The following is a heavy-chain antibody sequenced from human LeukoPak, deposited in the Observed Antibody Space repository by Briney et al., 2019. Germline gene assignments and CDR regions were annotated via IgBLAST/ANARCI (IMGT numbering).Heavy chain of an antibody. J-gene: IGHJ4*02. V-gene: IGHV3-23*01. CDR2: ISPSGDIT. D-gene: IGHD6-13*01. CDR3: ARDGGSSWYFDY. Sequence: GGSLRLSCAASGFTFSDYYMTWIRQAPGKGLEWVSGISPSGDITYYTDSVQGRFTISRDNSKNMMYVQMSSLRAEDTAVYYCARDGGSSWYFDYWGQGTLVTVSS. CDR1: GFTFSDYY.